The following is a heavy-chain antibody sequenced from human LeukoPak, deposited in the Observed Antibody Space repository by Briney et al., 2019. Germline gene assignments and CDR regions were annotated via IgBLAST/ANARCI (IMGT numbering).Heavy chain of an antibody. CDR3: ARIAPRIGEGFDY. J-gene: IGHJ4*02. D-gene: IGHD3-10*01. CDR2: INPSGGST. V-gene: IGHV1-46*01. Sequence: ASVKVSCEASGYTFTSYYMHWVRQAPGQGLEWMGIINPSGGSTSYAQKFQGRVTMTRDTSTSTVYMELSSLRSDDTAVYYCARIAPRIGEGFDYWGQGTLVTVSS. CDR1: GYTFTSYY.